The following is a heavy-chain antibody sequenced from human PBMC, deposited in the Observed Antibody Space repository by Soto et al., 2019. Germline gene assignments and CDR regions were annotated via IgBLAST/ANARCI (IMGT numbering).Heavy chain of an antibody. CDR3: ARERTRQWLVPEYYYYYYGMDV. V-gene: IGHV3-30-3*01. CDR2: ISYDGSNK. Sequence: GGSLRLSCAASGFTFSSYTMHWVRQAPGKGLEWVAVISYDGSNKYYADSVKGRFTISRDNSKNTLYLQMNSLRAEDTAVYYCARERTRQWLVPEYYYYYYGMDVWGQGTTVTVSS. D-gene: IGHD6-19*01. J-gene: IGHJ6*02. CDR1: GFTFSSYT.